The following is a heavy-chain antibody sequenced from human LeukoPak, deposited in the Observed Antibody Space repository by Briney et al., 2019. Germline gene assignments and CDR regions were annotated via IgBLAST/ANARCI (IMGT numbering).Heavy chain of an antibody. CDR3: ARDFPDSYADIVATRHLLWDY. CDR1: GYTFTSYG. J-gene: IGHJ4*02. V-gene: IGHV1-18*01. CDR2: ISAYNGNT. D-gene: IGHD5-12*01. Sequence: ASVKASCKASGYTFTSYGISWVRQAPGQGLEWMGWISAYNGNTNYAQKLQGRVTMTTDTSTSTAYMELRSLRSDDTAVYYCARDFPDSYADIVATRHLLWDYWGQGTLVTVSS.